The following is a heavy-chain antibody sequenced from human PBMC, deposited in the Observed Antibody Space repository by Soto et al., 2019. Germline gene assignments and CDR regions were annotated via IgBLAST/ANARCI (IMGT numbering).Heavy chain of an antibody. CDR1: GFTFDNYG. Sequence: QVHLVESGGGVVQPGKSLRLYCAASGFTFDNYGMLWVRQAPGKGLEWVALISYDDSYRYYTNSVRGRFTISRDNSKNMVFLHMISLQGDDTAVYYCAGGDYGDSIDFWGQGTLVTVSS. J-gene: IGHJ4*02. CDR3: AGGDYGDSIDF. CDR2: ISYDDSYR. V-gene: IGHV3-33*01. D-gene: IGHD4-17*01.